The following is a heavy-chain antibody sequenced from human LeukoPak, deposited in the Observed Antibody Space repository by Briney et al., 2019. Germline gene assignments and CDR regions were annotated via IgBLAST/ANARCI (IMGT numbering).Heavy chain of an antibody. J-gene: IGHJ4*02. CDR1: GGSISSGGYY. D-gene: IGHD7-27*01. V-gene: IGHV4-31*03. CDR2: IYYSGST. Sequence: SETLSLTCTVSGGSISSGGYYWSWIRQHPGKGLEWTGYIYYSGSTYYNPSLKSRVTISVDTSKNQFSLKLSSVTAADTAVYYCARPNWGLTLYFDYWGQGTLVTVSS. CDR3: ARPNWGLTLYFDY.